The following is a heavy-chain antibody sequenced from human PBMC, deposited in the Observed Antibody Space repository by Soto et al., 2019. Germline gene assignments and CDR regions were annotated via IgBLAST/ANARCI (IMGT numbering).Heavy chain of an antibody. CDR1: GFTFSIYA. Sequence: EGQLLESGGRLVQPGESLRLSCAASGFTFSIYAMSWARQAPGKGLEWVSVIDARGGTTYTDSVKGRFTISRDNSKNTLYLPMNSLRVEDTAVYYCVRERQLGVWGQGTTVTVSS. CDR3: VRERQLGV. D-gene: IGHD6-6*01. V-gene: IGHV3-23*01. J-gene: IGHJ6*02. CDR2: IDARGGTT.